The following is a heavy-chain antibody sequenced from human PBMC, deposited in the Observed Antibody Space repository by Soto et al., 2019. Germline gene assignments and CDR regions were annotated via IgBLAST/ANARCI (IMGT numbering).Heavy chain of an antibody. J-gene: IGHJ4*02. D-gene: IGHD5-18*01. CDR2: VDSDGSRT. V-gene: IGHV3-74*01. Sequence: GGSLRLSCAASGFTFSSHWMHWVRQAPGKGLVWVSRVDSDGSRTNYADSVKGRFTISRDNAKNTLYLQMNSLRAEDTAVYYCARGGYSYGNPDYWGQGTPVPVSS. CDR1: GFTFSSHW. CDR3: ARGGYSYGNPDY.